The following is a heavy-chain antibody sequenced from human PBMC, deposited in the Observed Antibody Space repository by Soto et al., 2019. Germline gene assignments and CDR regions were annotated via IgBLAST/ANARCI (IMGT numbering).Heavy chain of an antibody. J-gene: IGHJ6*02. V-gene: IGHV3-23*01. CDR1: GFTFSSYA. Sequence: PGGSLRLSCAASGFTFSSYAMSWVRQAPGKGLEWVSAISGSGGSTYYADSVKGRFTISRDNSKNTLYLQMNSLRAEDTAVYYCAREVSRLWPTEYGMDVWGQGTTVTVSS. D-gene: IGHD5-18*01. CDR2: ISGSGGST. CDR3: AREVSRLWPTEYGMDV.